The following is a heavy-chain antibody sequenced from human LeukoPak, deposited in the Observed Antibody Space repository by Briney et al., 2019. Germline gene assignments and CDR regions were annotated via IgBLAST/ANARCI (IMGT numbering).Heavy chain of an antibody. Sequence: PGGSLRLSCAASGFTFSSYTMHWVRQAPGKGLEWVAVISYDGSNKYYADSVKGRFTISRDNSKNTLYLQMNSLRAEDTAVYYCAREGRWLQFLGGYFDYWGQGTLVTVSS. CDR3: AREGRWLQFLGGYFDY. D-gene: IGHD5-24*01. CDR2: ISYDGSNK. CDR1: GFTFSSYT. J-gene: IGHJ4*02. V-gene: IGHV3-30*04.